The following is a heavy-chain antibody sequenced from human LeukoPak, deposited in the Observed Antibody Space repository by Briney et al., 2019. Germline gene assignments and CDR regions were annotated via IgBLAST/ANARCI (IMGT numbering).Heavy chain of an antibody. CDR1: GGSISSGSYY. D-gene: IGHD3-10*01. CDR3: AREGLNMVRGVIPKEAWGWFDP. Sequence: SETLSLTCTVSGGSISSGSYYWNWIRQPAGKGLEWIGRIYSSGSTNYNPSLKSRVTISVDTSKNQFSLKLNSVTAADTAVYYCAREGLNMVRGVIPKEAWGWFDPWGQGTLVTVSS. J-gene: IGHJ5*02. V-gene: IGHV4-61*02. CDR2: IYSSGST.